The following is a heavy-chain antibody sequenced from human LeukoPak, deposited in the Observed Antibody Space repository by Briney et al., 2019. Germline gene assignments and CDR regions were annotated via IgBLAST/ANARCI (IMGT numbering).Heavy chain of an antibody. D-gene: IGHD1-26*01. CDR3: ARGRIVGATGIDY. J-gene: IGHJ4*02. V-gene: IGHV1-2*02. Sequence: ASVKVSCKASGYTFTGYYMHWVRQAPGQGLEWMGWINPNSGGTNYAQKFQGRVTMTRDTSISTAYMELSRLRSDDTAVYYCARGRIVGATGIDYWGQGTLVTVSS. CDR1: GYTFTGYY. CDR2: INPNSGGT.